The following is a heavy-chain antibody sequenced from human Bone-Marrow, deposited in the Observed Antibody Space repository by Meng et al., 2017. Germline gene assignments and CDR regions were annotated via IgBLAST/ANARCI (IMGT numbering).Heavy chain of an antibody. D-gene: IGHD2-15*01. V-gene: IGHV4-38-2*02. J-gene: IGHJ3*02. CDR3: ARDIVVVVAATGDAFDI. Sequence: GSLRLSCAVSGYSISSGYYWGWNRQPPGKGLEWIGSIYHSGSTYYNPSLKSRVTISVDTSKYQFSLKLSSVTAADTAVYYCARDIVVVVAATGDAFDIWGQGTMVTVSS. CDR1: GYSISSGYY. CDR2: IYHSGST.